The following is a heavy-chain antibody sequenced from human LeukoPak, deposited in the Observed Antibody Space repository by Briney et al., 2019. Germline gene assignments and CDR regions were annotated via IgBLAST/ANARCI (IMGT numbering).Heavy chain of an antibody. CDR1: GASISSTSYY. CDR2: TYYRGTT. Sequence: SETLSLTCTVSGASISSTSYYWGWIRQPPGKGLEWIGSTYYRGTTYYNPSLKSRVTISVDTSKNQFSLKLSSVTAADTAVYFCARDRSYYTDRGTDYWGQGTLVTVSS. V-gene: IGHV4-39*07. D-gene: IGHD3-3*01. CDR3: ARDRSYYTDRGTDY. J-gene: IGHJ4*02.